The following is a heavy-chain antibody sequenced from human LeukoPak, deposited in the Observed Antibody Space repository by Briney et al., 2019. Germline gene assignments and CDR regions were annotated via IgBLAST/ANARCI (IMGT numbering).Heavy chain of an antibody. CDR1: GFTFSDAW. CDR3: ATEFFCDVYNI. D-gene: IGHD1-14*01. Sequence: GGSLRLSCAGSGFTFSDAWMAWVRQTPGKGLEWVGHIKSNTNGGTTDYAAAVKGRFTISRDDSRKTLYLQMNSLKTEDTAVYFCATEFFCDVYNIWGYGTLVTVSS. CDR2: IKSNTNGGTT. J-gene: IGHJ1*01. V-gene: IGHV3-15*01.